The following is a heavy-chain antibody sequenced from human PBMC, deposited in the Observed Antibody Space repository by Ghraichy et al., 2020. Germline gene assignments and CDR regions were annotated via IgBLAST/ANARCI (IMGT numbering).Heavy chain of an antibody. J-gene: IGHJ4*02. Sequence: GGSLRLSCSASGFTFSDYPMHWVRQAPGKGLEWVSVISYDGKIKSHTDSVKGRFTISRDDSKNSLYLQMSSLRAEDTAVYYCARDWIRGTPGYFDYWGQGTLVTVSS. V-gene: IGHV3-30*04. CDR1: GFTFSDYP. CDR3: ARDWIRGTPGYFDY. D-gene: IGHD5-18*01. CDR2: ISYDGKIK.